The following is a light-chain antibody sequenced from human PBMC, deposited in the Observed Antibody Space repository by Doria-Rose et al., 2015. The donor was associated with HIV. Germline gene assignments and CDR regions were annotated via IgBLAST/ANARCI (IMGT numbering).Light chain of an antibody. V-gene: IGKV3-20*01. Sequence: TPSPGTLSLSPGERATLSCRASQSFSSTYLAWYQQKPGQAPSLLIYDGSTRATGIPDRFSASGSGTDFPLTINRLEPEDFALYYCHQYGTSWTFGQGTKVEI. CDR3: HQYGTSWT. J-gene: IGKJ1*01. CDR1: QSFSSTY. CDR2: DGS.